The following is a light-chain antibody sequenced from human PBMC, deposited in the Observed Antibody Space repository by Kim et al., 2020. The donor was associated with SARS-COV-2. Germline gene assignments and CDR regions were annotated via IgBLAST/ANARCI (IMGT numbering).Light chain of an antibody. CDR2: AAS. V-gene: IGKV1-27*01. Sequence: ESVGDRVTITYLASQGISNDLAWYQQKPGKVPKLLIYAASTLQSGVPSRFSGSGSGTDLTLTISSLQSEDVATYYCQKYNSAPLTFGGGTKVDIK. J-gene: IGKJ4*01. CDR1: QGISND. CDR3: QKYNSAPLT.